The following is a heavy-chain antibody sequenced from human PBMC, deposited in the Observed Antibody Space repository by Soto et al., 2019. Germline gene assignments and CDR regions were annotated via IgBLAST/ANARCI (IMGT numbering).Heavy chain of an antibody. V-gene: IGHV3-30*18. J-gene: IGHJ4*02. CDR2: IWYDGSNK. CDR3: AKARHGSGTYSYFDY. CDR1: AFTFSSYA. D-gene: IGHD3-10*01. Sequence: ESGGGVVQPGRSLRLSCAASAFTFSSYAMHWVRQAPGNGLEWVAVIWYDGSNKNYADSVKGRFTISRDNSKNTLYLQMNSLRTEDTAVYYCAKARHGSGTYSYFDYWGQGILVTVSS.